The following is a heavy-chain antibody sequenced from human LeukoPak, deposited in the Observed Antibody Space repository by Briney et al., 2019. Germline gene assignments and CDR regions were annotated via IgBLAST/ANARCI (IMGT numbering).Heavy chain of an antibody. Sequence: GASVKVSCKASGYTFTSYYMHWVRQAPGQGLEWMGWISAYNGNTNYAQKLQGRVTMTTDTSTSTAYMELRSLRSDDTAVYYCAREIGYCSGGSCYSIWGQGTLVTVSS. CDR2: ISAYNGNT. CDR3: AREIGYCSGGSCYSI. D-gene: IGHD2-15*01. J-gene: IGHJ4*02. V-gene: IGHV1-18*04. CDR1: GYTFTSYY.